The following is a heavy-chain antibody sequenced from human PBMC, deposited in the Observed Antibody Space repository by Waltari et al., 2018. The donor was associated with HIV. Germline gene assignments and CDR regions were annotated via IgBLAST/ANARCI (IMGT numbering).Heavy chain of an antibody. CDR3: ARMRAVAVAGDWGWDHYYYGLDV. D-gene: IGHD6-19*01. CDR1: GASFRGYY. V-gene: IGHV4-34*01. Sequence: HVQLQQWGAGLLKPSETMSPTCAVYGASFRGYYWTSIRQSPGKGLEWIGEIDQSGSTNYNPSLKSRVTMSVDTSKKQFSLRLTSATAADTAVYFCARMRAVAVAGDWGWDHYYYGLDVWGQGTTVTVS. CDR2: IDQSGST. J-gene: IGHJ6*02.